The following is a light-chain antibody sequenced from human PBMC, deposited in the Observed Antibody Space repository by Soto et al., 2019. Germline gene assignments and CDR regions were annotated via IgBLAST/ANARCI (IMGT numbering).Light chain of an antibody. CDR2: EVN. V-gene: IGLV2-23*02. CDR1: NSDVGSYNL. J-gene: IGLJ3*02. CDR3: LSNAGSSTLV. Sequence: SVLTQPASVSGSPEQSITISCTGTNSDVGSYNLVSWYQQHPGKAPKLMIYEVNKRPSGVSNRFSGSKSGNTASLTISGLQAEDEADYYCLSNAGSSTLVFGGGTKLTVL.